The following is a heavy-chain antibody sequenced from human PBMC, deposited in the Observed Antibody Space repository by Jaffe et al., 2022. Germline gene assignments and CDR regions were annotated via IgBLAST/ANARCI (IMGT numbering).Heavy chain of an antibody. Sequence: QVQLQESGPGLVKPSETLSLTCTVSGGSISSYYWSWIRQPPGKGLEWIGYIYYSGSTNYNPSLKSRVTISVDTSKNQFSLKLSSVTAADTAVYYCARENTWSPYGSGSYYNVYYFDYWGQGTLVTVSS. CDR3: ARENTWSPYGSGSYYNVYYFDY. V-gene: IGHV4-59*01. J-gene: IGHJ4*02. CDR1: GGSISSYY. D-gene: IGHD3-10*01. CDR2: IYYSGST.